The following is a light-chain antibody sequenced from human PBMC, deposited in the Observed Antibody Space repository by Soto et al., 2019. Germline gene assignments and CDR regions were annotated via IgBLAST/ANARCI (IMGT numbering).Light chain of an antibody. CDR1: SSDVGGYHY. Sequence: QSALTQPASVSGSPGQSITISCTGTSSDVGGYHYVSWYQQHPGKAPKLMIYEVSNRPSGVSNRFSGSKSGNTASLTIPGLQAEDEADYFCSSYGSTSTRYVFGTGTKVTVL. CDR2: EVS. J-gene: IGLJ1*01. CDR3: SSYGSTSTRYV. V-gene: IGLV2-14*01.